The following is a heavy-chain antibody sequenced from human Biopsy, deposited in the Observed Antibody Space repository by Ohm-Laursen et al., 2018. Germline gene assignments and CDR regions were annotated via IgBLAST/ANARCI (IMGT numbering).Heavy chain of an antibody. V-gene: IGHV3-23*01. CDR3: AKGRSGGTGHGNWFDP. Sequence: SLRLSCTASGFTFSGYAMSWVRQGPETGLEWVSVVTGSGRSTYYTDSVKGRFSISRDNSKNTLYLQMNSLRVEDTAVYYSAKGRSGGTGHGNWFDPWGQGTLVIVSS. J-gene: IGHJ5*02. CDR1: GFTFSGYA. CDR2: VTGSGRST. D-gene: IGHD3-10*01.